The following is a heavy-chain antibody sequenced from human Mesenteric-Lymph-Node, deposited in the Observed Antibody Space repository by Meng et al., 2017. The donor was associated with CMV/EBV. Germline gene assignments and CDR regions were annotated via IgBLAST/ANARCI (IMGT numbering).Heavy chain of an antibody. V-gene: IGHV1-8*02. CDR2: ADPNSGYT. J-gene: IGHJ4*02. CDR1: GYTFTSYG. D-gene: IGHD1/OR15-1a*01. CDR3: ARGGGNRDY. Sequence: ASVKVSCKASGYTFTSYGISWVRQAPGQGLEWMGRADPNSGYTDSAQRFQGRISLTTNTSISTAYMELSSLTSEDTAVYYCARGGGNRDYWGQGTLVTVSS.